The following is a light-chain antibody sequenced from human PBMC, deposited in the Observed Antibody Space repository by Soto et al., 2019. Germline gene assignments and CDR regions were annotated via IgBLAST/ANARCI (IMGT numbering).Light chain of an antibody. CDR2: GAS. CDR1: QSFSSNY. Sequence: PGESATLSCRASQSFSSNYLAWYQQKPGQAPRLLIYGASSRATGIPDRFSGSGSGTGFTLTISSLEPEDFAVYYCQQRKYWQVTFGQGTRLEIK. V-gene: IGKV3D-20*02. J-gene: IGKJ5*01. CDR3: QQRKYWQVT.